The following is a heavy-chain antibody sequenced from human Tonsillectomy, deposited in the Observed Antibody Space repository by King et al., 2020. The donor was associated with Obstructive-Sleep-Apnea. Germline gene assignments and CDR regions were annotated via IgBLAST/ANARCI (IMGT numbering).Heavy chain of an antibody. CDR1: GGSISSSNSSSYY. V-gene: IGHV4-39*01. CDR2: FYRSGGT. J-gene: IGHJ3*02. Sequence: LQLQESGPGLVKPSETMSLTCTVSGGSISSSNSSSYYWAWIRQPPGKGLEWIGSFYRSGGTYYSPSLKSRVTISVDTSKNQFSLKLSSVTAADTAVYYCASPAPHVAREPNAFDMWGQGTVVTVSS. D-gene: IGHD3-10*01. CDR3: ASPAPHVAREPNAFDM.